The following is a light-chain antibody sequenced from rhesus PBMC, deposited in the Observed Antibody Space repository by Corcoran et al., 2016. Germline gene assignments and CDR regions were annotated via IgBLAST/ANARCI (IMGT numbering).Light chain of an antibody. CDR1: QGIRTY. J-gene: IGKJ4*01. V-gene: IGKV1-43*02. CDR3: LQYNSDPLT. Sequence: DIQMTQSPSSLSASVGDRVTITCRASQGIRTYLNWYQQKPGKAPKRLIYAASSLESGVPSRFSGSGSGTYFTLTISSLQPEDFATYYCLQYNSDPLTFGGGTKVEIK. CDR2: AAS.